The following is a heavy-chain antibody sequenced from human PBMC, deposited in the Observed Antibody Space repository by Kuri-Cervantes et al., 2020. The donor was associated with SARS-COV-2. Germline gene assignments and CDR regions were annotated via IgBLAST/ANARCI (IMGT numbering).Heavy chain of an antibody. D-gene: IGHD6-19*01. CDR3: ARDAEQWLATYYNYYGMDV. CDR1: GFTFSSYA. V-gene: IGHV3-30*07. J-gene: IGHJ6*02. Sequence: GESLKISCAASGFTFSSYAMHWVRQAPGKGLEWVAVISYDGSNKYYADSVKGRFTISRDNAKNSLYLQMNSLRAEDTAVYYCARDAEQWLATYYNYYGMDVWGQGTTVTVSS. CDR2: ISYDGSNK.